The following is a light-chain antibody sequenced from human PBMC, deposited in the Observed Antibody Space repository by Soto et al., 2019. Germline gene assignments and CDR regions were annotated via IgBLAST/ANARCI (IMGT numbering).Light chain of an antibody. Sequence: DIQMTQSPSSLSASVGDRVTITCRASQSISSYLNWYQQKPGKAPKLLIYAASSLQSGVPSRFSGSRSGTDFTRTISRLQPEDFATYYWQQSYSTPLTFGGGTKVEIK. CDR1: QSISSY. J-gene: IGKJ4*01. CDR3: QQSYSTPLT. V-gene: IGKV1-39*01. CDR2: AAS.